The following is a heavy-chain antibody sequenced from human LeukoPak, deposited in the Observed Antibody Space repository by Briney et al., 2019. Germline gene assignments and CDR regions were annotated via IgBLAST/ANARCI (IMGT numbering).Heavy chain of an antibody. D-gene: IGHD2-2*01. CDR3: ARGPPDCSSTSCYAFDAFDI. CDR2: MNPDSGNT. J-gene: IGHJ3*02. Sequence: ASVKVSCKASGYTFTSYDINWVRQATGQGLEWMGYMNPDSGNTGYGQKFQGRVAITTDTSITTAYMELSSLRSEDTAVYYCARGPPDCSSTSCYAFDAFDIWGQGTKVTVSS. CDR1: GYTFTSYD. V-gene: IGHV1-8*03.